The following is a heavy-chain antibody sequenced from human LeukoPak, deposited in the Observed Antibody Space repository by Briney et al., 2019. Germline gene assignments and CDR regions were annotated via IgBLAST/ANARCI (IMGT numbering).Heavy chain of an antibody. D-gene: IGHD6-19*01. J-gene: IGHJ5*02. CDR1: GGSFSSSSYS. Sequence: PSETLSLTCTVSGGSFSSSSYSWVWIPQPPGKGLEWLAVISYDGSNKYYVDSVKGRFTISRDNSKNTLYLQMNSLRAEDTAVYYCAKDRGRGWYPKWFDPWGQGTVVTVS. CDR3: AKDRGRGWYPKWFDP. CDR2: ISYDGSNK. V-gene: IGHV3-30*18.